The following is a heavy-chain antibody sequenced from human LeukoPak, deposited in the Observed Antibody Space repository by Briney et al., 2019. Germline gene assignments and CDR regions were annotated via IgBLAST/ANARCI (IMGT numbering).Heavy chain of an antibody. CDR1: GFTFTSSA. V-gene: IGHV1-58*02. CDR2: IVVGSGNT. D-gene: IGHD4-23*01. J-gene: IGHJ3*02. Sequence: GASVKVSCKASGFTFTSSAMQWVRQARGQRLEWIGWIVVGSGNTNYAQKFQERVTITRDVSTSTAYMELSSLRSEDTAVYYCAAEGGGGTFDIWGQGTMVTVSS. CDR3: AAEGGGGTFDI.